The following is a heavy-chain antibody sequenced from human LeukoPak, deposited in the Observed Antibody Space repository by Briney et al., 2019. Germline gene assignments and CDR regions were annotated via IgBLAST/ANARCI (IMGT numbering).Heavy chain of an antibody. CDR2: INGGGDTT. D-gene: IGHD3-9*01. CDR3: ARGHYDVLAASYKWTPDY. V-gene: IGHV3-23*01. Sequence: PGGSLRLSCVASGFTFSNSGMSWVRQAPGKGLEWVSSINGGGDTTYYADSVRGRFTISRDNAKNSLSLQLNSLRVEDTAVYYCARGHYDVLAASYKWTPDYWGQGTLVTVSS. J-gene: IGHJ4*02. CDR1: GFTFSNSG.